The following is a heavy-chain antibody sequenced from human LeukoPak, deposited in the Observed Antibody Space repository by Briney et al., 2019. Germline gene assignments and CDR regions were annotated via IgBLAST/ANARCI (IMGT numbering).Heavy chain of an antibody. J-gene: IGHJ6*02. V-gene: IGHV1-46*01. CDR3: AREAVVVVAATRPTYYYYGMDV. CDR2: INPSGGST. Sequence: GASVKVSCKASGYTFTGYYMHWVRQAPGQGLEWMGIINPSGGSTSYAQKFQGRVTMTRDTSTSTVYMELSSLRSEDTAVYYCAREAVVVVAATRPTYYYYGMDVWGQGTTVTVSS. D-gene: IGHD2-15*01. CDR1: GYTFTGYY.